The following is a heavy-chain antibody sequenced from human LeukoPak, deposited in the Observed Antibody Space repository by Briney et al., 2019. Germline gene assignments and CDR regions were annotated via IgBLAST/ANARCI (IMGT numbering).Heavy chain of an antibody. J-gene: IGHJ4*02. D-gene: IGHD5-24*01. Sequence: GGSLRLSCAASGFTFSSYAMSWVRQAPGKGLEWVSAISGSGGSTYYADSVKGRFTISRDNSKNTLYLQMNSLRAEDTAVYYCAKDSSTRWLQYRSPTDYWGQGTLVTVSS. CDR2: ISGSGGST. CDR1: GFTFSSYA. V-gene: IGHV3-23*01. CDR3: AKDSSTRWLQYRSPTDY.